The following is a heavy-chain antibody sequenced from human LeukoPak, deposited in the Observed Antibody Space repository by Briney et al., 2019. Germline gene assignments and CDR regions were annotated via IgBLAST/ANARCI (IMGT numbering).Heavy chain of an antibody. CDR1: GFTFSSYD. CDR2: IGTDGDT. D-gene: IGHD5-18*01. V-gene: IGHV3-13*04. J-gene: IGHJ4*02. CDR3: VRAGYGLDY. Sequence: GGSLRLSCAASGFTFSSYDMHWVRQVPGKGLEWVSAIGTDGDTYYRASVKGRFTISRENARKSLHLQMNSLRVGDTAVYYRVRAGYGLDYWGQGILVTVSS.